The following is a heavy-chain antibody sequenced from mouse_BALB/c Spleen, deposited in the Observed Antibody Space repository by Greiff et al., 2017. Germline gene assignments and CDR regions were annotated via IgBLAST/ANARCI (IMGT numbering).Heavy chain of an antibody. CDR1: GFSLTSYG. J-gene: IGHJ4*01. Sequence: QVQLKESGPGLVQPSQSLSITCTVSGFSLTSYGVHWVRQSPGKGLEWLGVIWSGGSTDYNAAFISRLSISKDNSKSQVFFKMNSLQANDTAIYYCARHYGNYHYYAMDYWGQGTSVTVSS. CDR3: ARHYGNYHYYAMDY. D-gene: IGHD2-1*01. V-gene: IGHV2-2*02. CDR2: IWSGGST.